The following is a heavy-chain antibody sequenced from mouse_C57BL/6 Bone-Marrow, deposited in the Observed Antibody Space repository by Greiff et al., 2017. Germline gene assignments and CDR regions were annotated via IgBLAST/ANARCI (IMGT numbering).Heavy chain of an antibody. D-gene: IGHD1-1*01. CDR1: GFNIKDYY. J-gene: IGHJ2*01. CDR3: ASSYYGSSYVGY. CDR2: IDPEDGET. Sequence: EVKLQESGAELVKPGASVKLSCTASGFNIKDYYMHWVKQRTEQGLEWIGRIDPEDGETKYAPKFQGKATITADTSSNTAYLQLRSLTSEDTAVYYCASSYYGSSYVGYWGQGTTLTVSS. V-gene: IGHV14-2*01.